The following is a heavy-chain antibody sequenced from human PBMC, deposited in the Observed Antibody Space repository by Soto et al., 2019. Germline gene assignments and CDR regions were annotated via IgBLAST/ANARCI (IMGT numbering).Heavy chain of an antibody. D-gene: IGHD3-3*01. J-gene: IGHJ4*02. CDR1: GGSFSGYY. V-gene: IGHV4-34*01. CDR3: ARVIGTIFGVVVPITYYFDY. Sequence: QVQLQQWGAGLLKPSETLSLTCAVYGGSFSGYYWSWIRQPPGKGLEWIGEINHSGSTNYNPSLKSRVTISVDTSKHQFSLKLSSVTAADTAVYYCARVIGTIFGVVVPITYYFDYWGQGTLVTVSS. CDR2: INHSGST.